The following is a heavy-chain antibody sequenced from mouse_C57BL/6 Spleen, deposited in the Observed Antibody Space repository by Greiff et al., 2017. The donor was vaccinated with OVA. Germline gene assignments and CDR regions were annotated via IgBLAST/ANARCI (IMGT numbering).Heavy chain of an antibody. CDR3: ARTSPHGCSSWFAY. CDR2: IYPGSGST. D-gene: IGHD1-1*01. J-gene: IGHJ3*01. V-gene: IGHV1-55*01. CDR1: GYTFTSYW. Sequence: QVQLQQPGAELVKPGASVKMSCKASGYTFTSYWITWVKQRPGQGLEWIGDIYPGSGSTNYNEKFKSKATLTVDTSSSTAYMQLSSLTSEDSAVYYCARTSPHGCSSWFAYWGQGTLVTVSA.